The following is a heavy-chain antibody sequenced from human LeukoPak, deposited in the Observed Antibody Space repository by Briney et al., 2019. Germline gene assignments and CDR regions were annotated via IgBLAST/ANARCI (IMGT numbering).Heavy chain of an antibody. J-gene: IGHJ3*02. CDR2: IIPIFGTA. CDR3: ARGSSMGAFDI. CDR1: GGTFHSYS. Sequence: PVKVSFKASGGTFHSYSISWGRPAPGQGREWMGGIIPIFGTANYAQKFQGRVTITTDESTSTAYMELSSLRSEDTAVYYCARGSSMGAFDIWGQGTMVTVSS. V-gene: IGHV1-69*05.